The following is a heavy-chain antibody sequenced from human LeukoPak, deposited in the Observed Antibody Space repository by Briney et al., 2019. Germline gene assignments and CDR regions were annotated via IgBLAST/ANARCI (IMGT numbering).Heavy chain of an antibody. CDR3: ARAPGYYSNPFFDY. CDR1: GFTLRSYA. J-gene: IGHJ4*02. Sequence: GGSLRLSCAASGFTLRSYAMSWVRQAPGEGLEWGTLIWYDGSSKSYIASVRGRFTVSSDNSRNKTYLQMSSLRAEDTAVYYCARAPGYYSNPFFDYWGQGTLVTVSS. V-gene: IGHV3-33*08. CDR2: IWYDGSSK. D-gene: IGHD4-11*01.